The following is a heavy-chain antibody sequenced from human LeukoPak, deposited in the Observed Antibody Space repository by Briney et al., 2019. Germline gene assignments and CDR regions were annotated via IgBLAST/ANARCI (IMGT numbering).Heavy chain of an antibody. Sequence: PGGSLRLSCAASGFTFSSYSMIWVRQAPGKGLEWVSCISSSSSYIYYADSVKGRFTISRDNAKNSLSLQMNSLRAEDTAVYYCSRARSSGGGTSPYYFDYWVQGTLVTVSS. D-gene: IGHD1-1*01. CDR3: SRARSSGGGTSPYYFDY. V-gene: IGHV3-21*01. CDR1: GFTFSSYS. J-gene: IGHJ4*02. CDR2: ISSSSSYI.